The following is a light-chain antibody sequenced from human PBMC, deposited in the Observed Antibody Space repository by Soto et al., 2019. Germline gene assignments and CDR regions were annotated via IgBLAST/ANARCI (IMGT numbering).Light chain of an antibody. Sequence: DIQLTQSPFFLSASVGDRVTITCRASQGIRSYLAWYQQRPGKAPELLIYGASTLRTGVASRFSGSGSWTEFHLTISSLQPEDFATYFCQQLNIFPPLFTFGPGTKVDIK. CDR3: QQLNIFPPLFT. V-gene: IGKV1-9*01. J-gene: IGKJ3*01. CDR2: GAS. CDR1: QGIRSY.